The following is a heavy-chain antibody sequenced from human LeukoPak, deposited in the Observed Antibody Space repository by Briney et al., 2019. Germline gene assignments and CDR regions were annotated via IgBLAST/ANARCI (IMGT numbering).Heavy chain of an antibody. CDR1: GFTFNNYN. CDR2: ISGSGGST. Sequence: GGSLRLSCAASGFTFNNYNMNWVRQAPGKGLEWVSAISGSGGSTYYADSVKGRFTISRDNSKNTLYLQMNSLRAEDTAVYYCAKGGYSIAAYYYYYYMDVWGKGTTVTVSS. D-gene: IGHD6-25*01. V-gene: IGHV3-23*01. J-gene: IGHJ6*03. CDR3: AKGGYSIAAYYYYYYMDV.